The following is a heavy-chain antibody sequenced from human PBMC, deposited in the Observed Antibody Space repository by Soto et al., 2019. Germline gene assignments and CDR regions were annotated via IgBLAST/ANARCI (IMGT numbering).Heavy chain of an antibody. CDR3: ARDKNLGAPSYYGMDV. CDR2: IIPIFGTA. Sequence: SVKVSCKASGGTFSSYAISWLRQAPGQGLEWMGGIIPIFGTANYAQKFQGRVTITADESTSTAYMELSSLRSEDTAVYYCARDKNLGAPSYYGMDVWGQGTTVTVS. J-gene: IGHJ6*02. V-gene: IGHV1-69*13. CDR1: GGTFSSYA. D-gene: IGHD1-26*01.